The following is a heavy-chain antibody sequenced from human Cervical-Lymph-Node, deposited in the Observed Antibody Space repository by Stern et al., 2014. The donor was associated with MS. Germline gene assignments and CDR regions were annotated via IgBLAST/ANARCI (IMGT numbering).Heavy chain of an antibody. V-gene: IGHV5-51*01. CDR1: GYSFTIYY. J-gene: IGHJ4*02. CDR3: ARHVQGFDY. CDR2: IYPYDSDT. Sequence: VQLVQSGAEVKKPGESLKISCKLSGYSFTIYYIAWVRQMPGKGLDVMGSIYPYDSDTTYSPSFQGQVTISADKSITTAYLQWSSLRASDTAMYYCARHVQGFDYWGQGTLVTVSS.